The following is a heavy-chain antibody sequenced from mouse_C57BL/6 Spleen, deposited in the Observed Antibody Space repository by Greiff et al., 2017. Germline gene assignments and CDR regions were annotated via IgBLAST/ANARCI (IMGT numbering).Heavy chain of an antibody. CDR1: GYTFTSYW. J-gene: IGHJ3*01. Sequence: QVQLQQSGAELVKPGASVKLSCKASGYTFTSYWMHWVKQRPGQGLEWIGMIHPNSGSTNYNEKFKSKATLTVDKSSSTAYMQLSSLTSEDSAVYYCARWEGMIREAWFAYWGQGTLVTVSA. CDR3: ARWEGMIREAWFAY. CDR2: IHPNSGST. V-gene: IGHV1-64*01. D-gene: IGHD2-4*01.